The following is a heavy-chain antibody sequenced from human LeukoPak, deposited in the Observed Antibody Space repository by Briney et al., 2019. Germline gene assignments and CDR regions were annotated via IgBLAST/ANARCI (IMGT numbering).Heavy chain of an antibody. CDR1: GGSISSYY. CDR3: ARDAVGQQLVQGEFDY. V-gene: IGHV4-4*07. CDR2: IYTSGST. D-gene: IGHD6-13*01. Sequence: SETLSLTCTVSGGSISSYYWSWIRQPAGKGLEWIGRIYTSGSTNYNPSLKSRVTMSVDTSKNRFSLKLSSVTAADTAVYYCARDAVGQQLVQGEFDYWGQGTLVTVSS. J-gene: IGHJ4*02.